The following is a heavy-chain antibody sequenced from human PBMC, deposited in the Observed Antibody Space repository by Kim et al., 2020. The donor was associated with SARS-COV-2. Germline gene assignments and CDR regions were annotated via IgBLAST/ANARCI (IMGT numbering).Heavy chain of an antibody. CDR1: GFTFSSYA. CDR3: ARERGDSSLDY. J-gene: IGHJ4*02. D-gene: IGHD6-13*01. Sequence: GGSLRLSCAASGFTFSSYAMHWVRQAPGKGLEYVSAISSNGGSTYYANSVKGRFTISRDNSKNTLYLQMGSLRAEDMAVYYCARERGDSSLDYWGQGTLVTVSS. CDR2: ISSNGGST. V-gene: IGHV3-64*01.